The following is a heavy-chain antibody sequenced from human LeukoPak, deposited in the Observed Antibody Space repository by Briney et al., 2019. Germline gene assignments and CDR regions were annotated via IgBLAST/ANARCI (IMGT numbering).Heavy chain of an antibody. J-gene: IGHJ3*02. V-gene: IGHV3-23*01. Sequence: GGSQRLSCAASGFTFSSYAMSWVRQAPGKGLEWVSAISGSGGSTYYADSVKGRSTISRDNSKNTLYLQLNSLRAEDTAVYYCASAMIVVVKHDAFDIWGQGTMVTVSS. CDR2: ISGSGGST. D-gene: IGHD3-22*01. CDR1: GFTFSSYA. CDR3: ASAMIVVVKHDAFDI.